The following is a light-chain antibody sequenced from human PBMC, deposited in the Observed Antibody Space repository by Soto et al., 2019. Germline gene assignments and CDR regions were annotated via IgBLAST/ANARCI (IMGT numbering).Light chain of an antibody. CDR3: QQYGSYPIT. V-gene: IGKV1-16*01. J-gene: IGKJ5*01. CDR2: ATS. CDR1: QGIGIY. Sequence: DVQLTQSPSFMSLSAGDRVTITCRASQGIGIYLAWFQQKPGKAPKSLIHATSTLQSGVPSRFSGGGSGADFTLTISSLQPEDFATYYCQQYGSYPITFGQGTRLEIK.